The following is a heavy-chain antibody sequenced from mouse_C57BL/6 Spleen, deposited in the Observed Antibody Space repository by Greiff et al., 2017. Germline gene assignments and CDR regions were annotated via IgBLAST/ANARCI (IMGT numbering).Heavy chain of an antibody. D-gene: IGHD1-1*01. CDR1: GSTFTSYW. V-gene: IGHV1-50*01. CDR3: ARFYYYGSSACAD. CDR2: LDPSDRYT. Sequence: VQLQQPGAELVKPGASVKLSCKASGSTFTSYWMQWVKQRPGQGLEWIGALDPSDRYTHYTQKFTGKATLTVDTSSSTAYMQRSSRTSEDSAGYYCARFYYYGSSACADWGQGTRGTVSA. J-gene: IGHJ3*01.